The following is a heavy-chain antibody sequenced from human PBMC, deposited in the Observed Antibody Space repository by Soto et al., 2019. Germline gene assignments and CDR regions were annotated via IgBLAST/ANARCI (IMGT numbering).Heavy chain of an antibody. Sequence: GGSLRLSCAASGFTFSSYSMNWVRQAPGKGLEWVSYISSSSSTIYYADSVKGRFTISRDNAKNSLYLQMNSLSAEDTAVYYCARFQGIVVVVAATRGYFDYWGQGTLVTVSS. V-gene: IGHV3-48*01. D-gene: IGHD2-15*01. J-gene: IGHJ4*02. CDR2: ISSSSSTI. CDR3: ARFQGIVVVVAATRGYFDY. CDR1: GFTFSSYS.